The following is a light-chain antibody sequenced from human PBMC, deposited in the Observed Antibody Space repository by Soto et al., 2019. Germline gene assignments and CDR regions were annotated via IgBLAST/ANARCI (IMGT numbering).Light chain of an antibody. CDR1: SSDVGGYNY. V-gene: IGLV2-14*01. Sequence: QSVLTQPASVSGSPEQSITISCTGTSSDVGGYNYVSWYQQHPGKAPKLMIYDVSNRPSGVSNRFSGSKSGNTASLTISGLQAEDEADYYCSSYTSSSTVFGGGTKVTVL. CDR2: DVS. J-gene: IGLJ2*01. CDR3: SSYTSSSTV.